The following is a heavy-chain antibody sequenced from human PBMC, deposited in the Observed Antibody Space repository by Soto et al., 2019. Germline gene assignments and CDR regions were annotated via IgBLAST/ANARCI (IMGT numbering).Heavy chain of an antibody. CDR1: GGSISDYR. CDR3: ARMRGLGEISPYFDH. Sequence: QVQLQESGPGLVKPSETLSLTCSVSGGSISDYRWNWIRQPPGKGLEWIGYIYYSGRTNYNPSLKSRVTISLDTSTKQFSLRLRSVTAAVTAVYYCARMRGLGEISPYFDHWGQGTLVTVSS. V-gene: IGHV4-59*01. D-gene: IGHD3-16*02. CDR2: IYYSGRT. J-gene: IGHJ4*02.